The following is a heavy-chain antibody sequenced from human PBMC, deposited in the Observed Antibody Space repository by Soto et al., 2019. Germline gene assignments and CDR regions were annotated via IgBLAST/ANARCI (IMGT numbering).Heavy chain of an antibody. CDR3: AGEYSSGWVVFGRKQDYYFDY. D-gene: IGHD6-19*01. V-gene: IGHV1-18*01. J-gene: IGHJ4*02. CDR1: GYTFTSYG. Sequence: GASVKVSCKASGYTFTSYGISWVRQAPGQGLEWMGWISAYNGNTNYAQKLQGRVTMTTDTSTSTAYMELRSLRSDDTAVYYCAGEYSSGWVVFGRKQDYYFDYWGQGTLVTVSS. CDR2: ISAYNGNT.